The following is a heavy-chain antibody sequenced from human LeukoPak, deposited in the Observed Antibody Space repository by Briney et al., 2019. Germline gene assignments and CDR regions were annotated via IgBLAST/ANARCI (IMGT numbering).Heavy chain of an antibody. CDR2: TYYRSKWYN. J-gene: IGHJ3*02. V-gene: IGHV6-1*01. Sequence: SRTLSLTCAISGDSVSSNSAAWNWIRQSPSRGLEWLGGTYYRSKWYNDYSVSVKILITINPDTSKNQFSLQLNSVTPEDTAVYYCAGARGYSYVPDAFDIWGQGTMVTVSS. CDR1: GDSVSSNSAA. CDR3: AGARGYSYVPDAFDI. D-gene: IGHD5-18*01.